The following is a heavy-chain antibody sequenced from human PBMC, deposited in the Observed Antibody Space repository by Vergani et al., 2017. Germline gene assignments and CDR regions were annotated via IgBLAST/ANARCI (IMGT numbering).Heavy chain of an antibody. CDR2: ISWNSGSI. V-gene: IGHV3-9*01. J-gene: IGHJ4*02. CDR3: ARDERAYYDFWSGYYDFDY. CDR1: GFTFDDYA. Sequence: EVQLVESGGGLVQPGRSLRLSCAASGFTFDDYAMHWVRQAPGKGLEWVSGISWNSGSIGYADSVKGRFTISRDNAKNSLYLQMNSLRAEDTAVYYCARDERAYYDFWSGYYDFDYWGQGTLVTVSS. D-gene: IGHD3-3*01.